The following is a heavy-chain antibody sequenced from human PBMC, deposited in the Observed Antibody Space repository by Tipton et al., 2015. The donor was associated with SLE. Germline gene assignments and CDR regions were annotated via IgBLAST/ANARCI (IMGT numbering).Heavy chain of an antibody. D-gene: IGHD6-19*01. V-gene: IGHV5-10-1*01. CDR2: IDPSDAYT. CDR3: ARRSVAGTDY. Sequence: QSGAEVKKPGESLRISCKVSGNSFTSYWINWVRQMPGKGLEWMGRIDPSDAYTNYSPSFQGHVTISADKSIRTAYLQWSSLKASDTAMYYCARRSVAGTDYWGQGTRVTVSS. CDR1: GNSFTSYW. J-gene: IGHJ4*02.